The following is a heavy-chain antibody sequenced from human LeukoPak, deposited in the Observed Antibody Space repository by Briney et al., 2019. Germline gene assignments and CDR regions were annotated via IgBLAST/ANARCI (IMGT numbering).Heavy chain of an antibody. CDR1: GFAFNYAW. CDR2: IKLDGSEK. J-gene: IGHJ4*02. CDR3: ARDQYDTWSRRGNFDS. Sequence: PGGSLRLSCAASGFAFNYAWMSWVRQAPGKGLEWVANIKLDGSEKNYVDSVKGRFTISRDNTKNSLYLQMNSLRVEDTAVFYCARDQYDTWSRRGNFDSWGQGTLVIVSS. V-gene: IGHV3-7*03. D-gene: IGHD3-3*01.